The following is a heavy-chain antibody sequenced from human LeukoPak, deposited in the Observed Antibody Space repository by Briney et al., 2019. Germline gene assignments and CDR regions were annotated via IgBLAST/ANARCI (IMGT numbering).Heavy chain of an antibody. CDR3: AKESGKFDY. Sequence: GGSLRLSCVASGLPIADFAMHWVRQAPGKGLEWVSLISGDGVSTFYTDSVRGRFSISRDNTKNSLYLEMNSLRTEDAAMYYCAKESGKFDYWGQGTLVAVSS. CDR1: GLPIADFA. J-gene: IGHJ4*02. CDR2: ISGDGVST. V-gene: IGHV3-43*02.